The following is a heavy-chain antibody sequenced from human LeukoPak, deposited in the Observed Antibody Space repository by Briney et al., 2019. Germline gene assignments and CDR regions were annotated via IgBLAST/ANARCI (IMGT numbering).Heavy chain of an antibody. V-gene: IGHV3-30*02. CDR3: ASGTYFTSGRALDY. J-gene: IGHJ4*02. CDR1: RFTFSSYG. D-gene: IGHD3-10*01. CDR2: IRYDGSNK. Sequence: GGSLRLSCAASRFTFSSYGMHWVRQAPGKGLEWVTFIRYDGSNKDHADSVKGRFTISRDNSRNTLFLQMNSLRTEDTAVYYCASGTYFTSGRALDYWGQGTLVTVSS.